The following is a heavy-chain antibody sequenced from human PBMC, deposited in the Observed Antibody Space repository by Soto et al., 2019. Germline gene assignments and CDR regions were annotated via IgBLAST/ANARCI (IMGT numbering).Heavy chain of an antibody. CDR2: IGAYNRNT. CDR3: ARLFDTSGWFDY. J-gene: IGHJ4*02. CDR1: GYTFTTYG. Sequence: QVQLVQSGAEVKKPGASVKVSCKASGYTFTTYGITWVRQAPGQGLEWMGWIGAYNRNTKYAQTLQGRVTMTTDTSTSTAYMELRSLRSYDTAVYFCARLFDTSGWFDYWGQGTPVTGSS. D-gene: IGHD6-19*01. V-gene: IGHV1-18*01.